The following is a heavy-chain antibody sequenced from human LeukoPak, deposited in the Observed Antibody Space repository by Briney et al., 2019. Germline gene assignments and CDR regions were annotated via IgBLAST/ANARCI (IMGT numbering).Heavy chain of an antibody. CDR3: ARRGDSYSFDY. J-gene: IGHJ4*02. Sequence: SETLSLTCIVSGGSISTSAYYWGWIRQPPGEGLQWIGSIYYSGNTYYNSSLKSRVTISVDTSTSQFSLRLSSVTAADTAVYYCARRGDSYSFDYWGQGTLVTVSS. D-gene: IGHD2-21*02. CDR1: GGSISTSAYY. CDR2: IYYSGNT. V-gene: IGHV4-39*01.